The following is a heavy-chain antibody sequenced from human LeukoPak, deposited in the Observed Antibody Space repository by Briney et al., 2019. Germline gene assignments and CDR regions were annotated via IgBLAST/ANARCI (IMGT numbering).Heavy chain of an antibody. D-gene: IGHD6-19*01. Sequence: WSSVKVSCKASGGTFSSYAISWVRQAPGQGLEWMGGIIPIFGTANYAQKFQGRVTITTDESTSTAYMELSSLRSEDTAVYYCARDRGYGAVAGTDPAFDYWGQGTLVTVSS. CDR1: GGTFSSYA. CDR3: ARDRGYGAVAGTDPAFDY. CDR2: IIPIFGTA. J-gene: IGHJ4*02. V-gene: IGHV1-69*05.